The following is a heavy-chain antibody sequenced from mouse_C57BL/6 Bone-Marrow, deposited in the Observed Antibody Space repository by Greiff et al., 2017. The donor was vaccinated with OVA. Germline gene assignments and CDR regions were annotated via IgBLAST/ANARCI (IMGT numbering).Heavy chain of an antibody. V-gene: IGHV1-26*01. CDR3: ARAQLGRGDYVDY. Sequence: VQLQQSGPELVKPGASVKISCKASGYTFTDYYMNWVKQSHGKSLEWIGDINPNNGGTSYNQKFKGKATLTVDKSSSTAYMELRSLTSEDSAVEYWARAQLGRGDYVDYWGQGTTLTVSS. D-gene: IGHD4-1*02. CDR2: INPNNGGT. J-gene: IGHJ2*01. CDR1: GYTFTDYY.